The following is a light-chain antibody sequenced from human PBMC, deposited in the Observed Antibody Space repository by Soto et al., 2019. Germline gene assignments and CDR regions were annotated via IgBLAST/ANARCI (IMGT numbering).Light chain of an antibody. Sequence: EIVMTQFPATLSVSPGERATLSCRARQSVSSRLAWYQQNPGQAPRLLIHDASTRAAGIPARFGGSGSGTEFTLTSSSLQSEDFAVYYCLQYNNWRGFGQGTKVDIK. V-gene: IGKV3-15*01. CDR1: QSVSSR. CDR3: LQYNNWRG. CDR2: DAS. J-gene: IGKJ1*01.